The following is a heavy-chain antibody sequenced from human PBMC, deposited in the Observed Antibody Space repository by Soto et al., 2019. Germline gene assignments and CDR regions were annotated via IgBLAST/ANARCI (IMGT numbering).Heavy chain of an antibody. D-gene: IGHD3-10*01. Sequence: EVQLVESGGGLIQPGGSLRLSCAVSGFTVSNNYMSWVRQAPGKGLEGVSVIYSGGYTAYGDSVKGRFTISRDNSKNTLNLQMKTLGADDRRGFYCALRRGGGGYWGQGTLVTVSS. CDR2: IYSGGYT. V-gene: IGHV3-53*01. J-gene: IGHJ4*02. CDR3: ALRRGGGGY. CDR1: GFTVSNNY.